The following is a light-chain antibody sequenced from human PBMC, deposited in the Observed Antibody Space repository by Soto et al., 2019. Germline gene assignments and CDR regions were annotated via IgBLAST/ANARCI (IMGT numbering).Light chain of an antibody. CDR2: LEGSGSY. V-gene: IGLV4-60*03. CDR1: SGHNSYI. CDR3: ETWDSNTRV. Sequence: QLVLTQSSSASASLGSSVKLTCTLSSGHNSYIIAWHQQQPGKAPRYLMKLEGSGSYNKGSEVPDRFSGSSSGADRYLTISNLQSEDEADYYCETWDSNTRVFGGGTQLTVL. J-gene: IGLJ3*02.